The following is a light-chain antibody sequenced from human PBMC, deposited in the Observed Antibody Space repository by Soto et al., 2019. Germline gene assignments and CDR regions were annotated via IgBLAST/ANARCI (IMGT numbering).Light chain of an antibody. V-gene: IGKV3-11*01. CDR1: QSVRSF. J-gene: IGKJ4*01. CDR3: QQRLNWPLT. Sequence: EIVLTQSPATLSLSPGERATLSCRASQSVRSFFVWYQQKRGQAPRLLIYDASKRATGIPARFSGSGSGTDFTLTISSLEPEDFAVYYCQQRLNWPLTFGGGTTVEIK. CDR2: DAS.